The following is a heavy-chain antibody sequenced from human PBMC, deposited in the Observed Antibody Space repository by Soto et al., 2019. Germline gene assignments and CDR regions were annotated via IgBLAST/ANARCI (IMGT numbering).Heavy chain of an antibody. CDR3: AKAPNRYGDYTADYFDY. Sequence: GGSLRLSCAASGFTFSSYGMHWVRQAPGKGLEWVAVISCDGSNKYYADSVKGRFTISRDNSKNTLYLQMNSLRAEDTAVYYCAKAPNRYGDYTADYFDYWGQGSLVTVSS. V-gene: IGHV3-30*18. CDR2: ISCDGSNK. CDR1: GFTFSSYG. J-gene: IGHJ4*02. D-gene: IGHD4-17*01.